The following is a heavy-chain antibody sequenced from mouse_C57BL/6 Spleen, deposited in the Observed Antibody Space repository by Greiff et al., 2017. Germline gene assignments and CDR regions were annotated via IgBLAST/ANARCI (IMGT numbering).Heavy chain of an antibody. CDR1: GFNIKDDS. Sequence: EVQLQQSGAELVRPGASVKLSCTASGFNIKDDSMPWVKQRPEQGLEWIGWIDPENGDTEYASKFQGKATITADTSSNTAYLQLSSLTSEDTAVYYCTTGYGNYFDYWGQGTTLTVSS. D-gene: IGHD2-1*01. CDR2: IDPENGDT. CDR3: TTGYGNYFDY. J-gene: IGHJ2*01. V-gene: IGHV14-4*01.